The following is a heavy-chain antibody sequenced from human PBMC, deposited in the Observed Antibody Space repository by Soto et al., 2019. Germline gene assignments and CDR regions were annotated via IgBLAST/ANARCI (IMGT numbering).Heavy chain of an antibody. D-gene: IGHD2-21*02. CDR1: GFTFSSYS. J-gene: IGHJ3*02. Sequence: EVQLVESGGGLVKPGGSLRLSCAASGFTFSSYSMNWVRQAPGKGLEWVSSINSSSSYIYYADSVKSRFTISRDNAKNSLYLQMNSLRAEDTAVYYCARDDGYCGGDCYRNDAFDIWGQGTMVTVSS. V-gene: IGHV3-21*01. CDR3: ARDDGYCGGDCYRNDAFDI. CDR2: INSSSSYI.